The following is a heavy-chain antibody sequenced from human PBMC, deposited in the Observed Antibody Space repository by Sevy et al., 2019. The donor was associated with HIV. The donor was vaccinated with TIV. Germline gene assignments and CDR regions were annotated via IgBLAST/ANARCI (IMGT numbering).Heavy chain of an antibody. CDR2: IRSKANSYAT. V-gene: IGHV3-73*01. Sequence: GGSLRLSCAASGFTFSGSAMHWVRQASGKGLEWVGRIRSKANSYATAYAASVKGRFTISRDDSKNTAYLQMNRLKTEDTAVYYCTRIVPDYYYDSSGYYRSDAFDIWGQGTMVTVS. D-gene: IGHD3-22*01. J-gene: IGHJ3*02. CDR3: TRIVPDYYYDSSGYYRSDAFDI. CDR1: GFTFSGSA.